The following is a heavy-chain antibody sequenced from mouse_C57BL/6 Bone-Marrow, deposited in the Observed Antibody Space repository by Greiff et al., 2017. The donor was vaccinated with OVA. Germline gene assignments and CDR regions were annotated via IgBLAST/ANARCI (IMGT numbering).Heavy chain of an antibody. CDR3: ARGTTVDPYWYFDV. V-gene: IGHV3-6*01. Sequence: EVQLQQSGPGLVKPSQSLSLTCSVTGYSITSGYYWNWIRQFPGNKLEWMGYISYDGSNNYNPSLKNRISITRDTSKNQFFLKLNSVTTEDTATDYSARGTTVDPYWYFDVWGTGTTVTVSS. CDR2: ISYDGSN. D-gene: IGHD1-1*01. CDR1: GYSITSGYY. J-gene: IGHJ1*03.